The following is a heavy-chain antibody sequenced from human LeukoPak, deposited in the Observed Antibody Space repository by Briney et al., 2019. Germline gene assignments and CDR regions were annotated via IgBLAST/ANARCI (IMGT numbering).Heavy chain of an antibody. D-gene: IGHD5-12*01. V-gene: IGHV1-18*01. CDR1: GYTFTNYG. J-gene: IGHJ4*02. Sequence: ASVKVSCKASGYTFTNYGMSRVRQAPGQGLEWMGWISAYNGNTNYAQKLQGRVTMTTDTSTSTAYMELRSLRSDDTAVYYCARDGATIPNDYWGQGTLVTVSS. CDR3: ARDGATIPNDY. CDR2: ISAYNGNT.